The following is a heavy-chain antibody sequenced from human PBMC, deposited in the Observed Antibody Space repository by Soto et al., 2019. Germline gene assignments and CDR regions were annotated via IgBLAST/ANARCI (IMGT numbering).Heavy chain of an antibody. CDR3: ARGEWLATIKPYFAY. CDR2: IYYSGST. V-gene: IGHV4-59*01. D-gene: IGHD5-12*01. Sequence: TLSLTCTVSCGSMSSYYWSWIRQSPGKGLEWIGYIYYSGSTNYNPSLKSRVAISLDTSKNQFSLMLSSVTTADTAVYYCARGEWLATIKPYFAYWGQGTLVTVSS. J-gene: IGHJ4*02. CDR1: CGSMSSYY.